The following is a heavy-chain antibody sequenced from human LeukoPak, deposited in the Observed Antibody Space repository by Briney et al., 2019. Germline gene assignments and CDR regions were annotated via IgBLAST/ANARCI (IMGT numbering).Heavy chain of an antibody. V-gene: IGHV3-30*02. CDR1: GFTFSSYG. D-gene: IGHD4-11*01. CDR3: ARGYNNYGYVFDI. J-gene: IGHJ3*02. CDR2: IRYDGSNK. Sequence: GGSLRLSGAASGFTFSSYGMHWVRQAPGKGLEWVAFIRYDGSNKYYADSVKDRFTISRDNAKNSLYLQINSVRAEDRAVYYCARGYNNYGYVFDIWGGGTVVAVSS.